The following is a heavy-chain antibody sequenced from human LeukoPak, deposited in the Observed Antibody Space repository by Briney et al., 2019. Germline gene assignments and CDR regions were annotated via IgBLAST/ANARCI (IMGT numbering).Heavy chain of an antibody. V-gene: IGHV4-59*12. Sequence: SETLSLTCTVSGGSISSYYWSWIRQPPGKGLEWIGYIYYSGSTNYNPSLKSRVTISVDTSKNQFSLKLSSVTAADTAVYYCARGPSSTTLSGAWGQGTLATVSS. CDR3: ARGPSSTTLSGA. D-gene: IGHD2-2*01. CDR1: GGSISSYY. J-gene: IGHJ5*02. CDR2: IYYSGST.